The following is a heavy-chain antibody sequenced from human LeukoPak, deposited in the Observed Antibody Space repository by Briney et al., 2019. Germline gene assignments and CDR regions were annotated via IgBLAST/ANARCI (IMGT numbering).Heavy chain of an antibody. CDR2: IYYSGST. Sequence: SETLSLTCTVSGGSISSYYWSWIRQPLGKGLEWIGYIYYSGSTNYNPSLKSRVTISVDTSKNQFSLKLSSETAADTAVYYCARAGTYYYDSSGYLLYYFDYWGQGTLVTVSS. D-gene: IGHD3-22*01. V-gene: IGHV4-59*08. CDR3: ARAGTYYYDSSGYLLYYFDY. CDR1: GGSISSYY. J-gene: IGHJ4*02.